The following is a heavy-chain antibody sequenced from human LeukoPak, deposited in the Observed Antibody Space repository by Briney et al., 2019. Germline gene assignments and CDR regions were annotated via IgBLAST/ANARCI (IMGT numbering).Heavy chain of an antibody. J-gene: IGHJ6*03. CDR3: AKFHCSSTSCYYYYYMDV. Sequence: PGGSLRLSCAASGFTFSSYAMSWVRQAPGKGLEWVSAISGSGSSTYYADSVKGRFTISRDNSKNTLYLQMNSLRAEDTAVYYCAKFHCSSTSCYYYYYMDVWGKGTTVTVSS. V-gene: IGHV3-23*01. CDR2: ISGSGSST. CDR1: GFTFSSYA. D-gene: IGHD2-2*01.